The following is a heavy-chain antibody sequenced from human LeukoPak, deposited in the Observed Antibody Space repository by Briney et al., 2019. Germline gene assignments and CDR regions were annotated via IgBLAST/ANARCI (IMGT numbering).Heavy chain of an antibody. CDR3: ARHENWGSSKGDSFHI. V-gene: IGHV4-4*07. J-gene: IGHJ3*02. CDR2: IYTSGST. Sequence: PSETLSLTCTVSGGSISSYYWSWIRQPAGKGLEWIGRIYTSGSTNYNPSLKSRVTMSVDTSKNQFSLKLSSVTAADTAVYYCARHENWGSSKGDSFHIWGQGKMVTVSS. CDR1: GGSISSYY. D-gene: IGHD7-27*01.